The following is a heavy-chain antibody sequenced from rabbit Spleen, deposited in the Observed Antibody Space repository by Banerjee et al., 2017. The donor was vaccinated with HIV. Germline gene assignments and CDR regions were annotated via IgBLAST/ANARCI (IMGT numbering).Heavy chain of an antibody. Sequence: QEQLVESGGGLVQPGGSLTLSCKASGIDLMSIAMSWVRQAPGKGLEWIGDIYPVFGITNYANWVNGRFSISRENAQNTVFLQMTSLAAADTATYFCARDESVTGYYFGLWGPGTLVTVS. CDR3: ARDESVTGYYFGL. CDR2: IYPVFGIT. V-gene: IGHV1S47*01. CDR1: GIDLMSIA. D-gene: IGHD7-1*01. J-gene: IGHJ4*01.